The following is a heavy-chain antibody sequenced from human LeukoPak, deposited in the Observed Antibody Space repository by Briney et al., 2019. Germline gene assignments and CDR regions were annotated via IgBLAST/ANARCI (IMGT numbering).Heavy chain of an antibody. CDR1: GGSFSGYY. V-gene: IGHV4-34*01. CDR2: IYYSGST. J-gene: IGHJ5*02. CDR3: AGTLPAAIFAWFDP. Sequence: SETLSLTCAVYGGSFSGYYWSWIRQPPGKGLEWIGSIYYSGSTYYNPSLKSRVTISVDTSKNQFSLKLSSVTAADTAVYYCAGTLPAAIFAWFDPWGQGTLVTVSS. D-gene: IGHD2-2*01.